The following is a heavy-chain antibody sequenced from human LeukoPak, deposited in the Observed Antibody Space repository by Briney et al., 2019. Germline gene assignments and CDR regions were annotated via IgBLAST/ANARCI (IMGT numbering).Heavy chain of an antibody. CDR1: GFTFSSYS. V-gene: IGHV3-21*01. D-gene: IGHD2-2*01. CDR3: ARSIVVVPAAPNYYYYCMDV. Sequence: PGGSLRLSCAASGFTFSSYSMNWVRQAPGKGLEWVSSISSSGSYIYYADSVKGRFTISRDNAKNSLYLQMNSLRAEDTAVYYCARSIVVVPAAPNYYYYCMDVWGQGTTVTVSS. CDR2: ISSSGSYI. J-gene: IGHJ6*02.